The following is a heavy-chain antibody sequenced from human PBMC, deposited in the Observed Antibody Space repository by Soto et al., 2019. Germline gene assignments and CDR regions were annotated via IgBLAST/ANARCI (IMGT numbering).Heavy chain of an antibody. J-gene: IGHJ4*02. CDR3: AGGYYGSGRKPRGGDY. CDR2: INAGNGNT. V-gene: IGHV1-3*01. Sequence: QVPLVQSGAEVKKPGASVKVSCKASGYTFTSYAMHWVRQAPGQRLEWMGWINAGNGNTKYSQKFQGRVTITRDTSGSNSYSELRSRGSEDPAVYYCAGGYYGSGRKPRGGDYWGQGTLVTVSS. D-gene: IGHD3-10*01. CDR1: GYTFTSYA.